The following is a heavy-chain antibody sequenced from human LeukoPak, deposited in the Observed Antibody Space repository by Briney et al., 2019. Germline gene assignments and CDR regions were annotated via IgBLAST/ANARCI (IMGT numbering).Heavy chain of an antibody. CDR1: GYTFTGYY. V-gene: IGHV1-2*02. CDR3: ARGGVTMVRGVNNWFDP. D-gene: IGHD3-10*01. J-gene: IGHJ5*02. Sequence: GASVTVSCKASGYTFTGYYMHWVRQAPGQGLEWMGWINPNSGGTNYAQKFQGRVTMTRDTSISTAYMELSRLRSDATAVYYCARGGVTMVRGVNNWFDPWGQGTLVTVSS. CDR2: INPNSGGT.